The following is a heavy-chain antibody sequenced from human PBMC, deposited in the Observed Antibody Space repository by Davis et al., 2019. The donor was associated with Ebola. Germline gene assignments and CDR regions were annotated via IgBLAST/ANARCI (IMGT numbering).Heavy chain of an antibody. J-gene: IGHJ4*02. V-gene: IGHV3-23*01. CDR2: ISGSASGT. CDR1: GFTFSSYV. Sequence: GESLKISCAASGFTFSSYVMSWVRQAPGKGLECISSISGSASGTSYADSVKGRFTISRDNSKNTLYLQMNSLRPEDTAVYYCARDDQGGFGESIDYWGQGTLVTVSS. CDR3: ARDDQGGFGESIDY. D-gene: IGHD3-10*01.